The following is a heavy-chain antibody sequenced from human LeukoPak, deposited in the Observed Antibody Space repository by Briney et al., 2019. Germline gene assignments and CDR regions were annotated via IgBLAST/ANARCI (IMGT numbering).Heavy chain of an antibody. J-gene: IGHJ4*02. CDR3: ARDRPSTYYVFWSGYYYFDY. D-gene: IGHD3-3*01. V-gene: IGHV3-7*01. CDR2: IKQDGSEK. Sequence: GGSLRLSCAASGFTFSSYWISWVRQAPGKGLEWVANIKQDGSEKYYVDSVKGRFTISRDNAKNSLYLQMNSLRAEDTAVYYCARDRPSTYYVFWSGYYYFDYWGQGTLVTVSS. CDR1: GFTFSSYW.